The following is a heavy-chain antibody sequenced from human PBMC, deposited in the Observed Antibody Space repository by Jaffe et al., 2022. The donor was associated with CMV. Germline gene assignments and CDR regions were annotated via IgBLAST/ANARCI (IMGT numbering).Heavy chain of an antibody. J-gene: IGHJ6*02. CDR3: ASSCSGGSCFNYYYYGMDV. CDR2: IWYDGSNK. CDR1: GFTFSSYG. D-gene: IGHD2-15*01. V-gene: IGHV3-33*01. Sequence: QVQLVESGGGVVQPGRSLRLSCAASGFTFSSYGMHWVRQAPGKGLEWVAVIWYDGSNKYYADSVKGRFTISRDNSKNTLYLQMNSLRAEDTAVYYCASSCSGGSCFNYYYYGMDVWGQGTTVTVSS.